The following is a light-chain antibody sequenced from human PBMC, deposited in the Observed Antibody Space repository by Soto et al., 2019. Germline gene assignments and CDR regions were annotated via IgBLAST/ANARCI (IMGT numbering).Light chain of an antibody. Sequence: DIVMTQSPDSLAVSLGERATINCXSSQTVSHSSNNKKYLAWYQQKPXHPPKLLIYWASTRYSGVPDRFSGSGSGTDFTLTISSLQAEAVAVYYCQQYYSAPWTFGQGTKV. V-gene: IGKV4-1*01. CDR3: QQYYSAPWT. CDR2: WAS. CDR1: QTVSHSSNNKKY. J-gene: IGKJ1*01.